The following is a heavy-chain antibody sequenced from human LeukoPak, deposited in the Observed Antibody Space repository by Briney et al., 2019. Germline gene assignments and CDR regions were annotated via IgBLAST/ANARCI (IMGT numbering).Heavy chain of an antibody. CDR2: IKQDGSEK. CDR3: AREAPYCSSTSCHPYYYGMDV. D-gene: IGHD2-2*01. J-gene: IGHJ6*02. V-gene: IGHV3-7*01. CDR1: GFTFSSYW. Sequence: PGGSLRLSCAASGFTFSSYWMSWVRQAPGKGLEWVANIKQDGSEKYYVDSVKGRFTISRDNAKNSLYLQMNSLRAEDTAVYYCAREAPYCSSTSCHPYYYGMDVWGQGTTVTVSS.